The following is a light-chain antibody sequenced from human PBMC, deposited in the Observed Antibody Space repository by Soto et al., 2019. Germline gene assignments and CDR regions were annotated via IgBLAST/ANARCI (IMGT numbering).Light chain of an antibody. CDR2: SNN. V-gene: IGLV1-44*01. CDR1: SSNIGSNT. CDR3: AAWDDSLNGYV. Sequence: QSVLTQPPSASGTPGQRVTISCSGSSSNIGSNTVNWYQQLPGTAPKLLIYSNNQRPSGVPARFSGSKSGTSASLAISGLLSDDEDDYYCAAWDDSLNGYVFGTGTKLTVL. J-gene: IGLJ1*01.